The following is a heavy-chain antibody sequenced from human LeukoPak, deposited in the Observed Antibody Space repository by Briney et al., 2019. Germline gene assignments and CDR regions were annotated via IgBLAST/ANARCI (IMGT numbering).Heavy chain of an antibody. CDR1: GYTFTGYY. J-gene: IGHJ3*02. CDR2: INPNSGGT. CDR3: ARVVSERDTAMVYGAFDI. V-gene: IGHV1-2*02. D-gene: IGHD5-18*01. Sequence: ASVKVSCKASGYTFTGYYMHWVRQAPGQGLEWMGWINPNSGGTNYAQKFQGRVTMTRDTSISTAYMELSRLRSDDTAVYYCARVVSERDTAMVYGAFDIWGQGTMVTVSS.